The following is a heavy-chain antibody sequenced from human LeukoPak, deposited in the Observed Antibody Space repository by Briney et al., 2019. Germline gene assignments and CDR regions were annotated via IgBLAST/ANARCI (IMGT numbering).Heavy chain of an antibody. D-gene: IGHD3-22*01. Sequence: APVKVSCKASGYTFTGYYMHWVRQAPAQGLEWMGWINPNSGGTDYAQKFQGRVTMTRDTSISTAYMEVSRLRSDDTAVYYCARDYYDSSGYSRFDPWGQGTLVTVSS. CDR2: INPNSGGT. J-gene: IGHJ5*02. CDR1: GYTFTGYY. V-gene: IGHV1-2*02. CDR3: ARDYYDSSGYSRFDP.